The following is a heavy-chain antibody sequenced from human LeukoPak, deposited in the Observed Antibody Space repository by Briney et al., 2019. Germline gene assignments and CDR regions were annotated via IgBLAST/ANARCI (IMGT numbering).Heavy chain of an antibody. Sequence: GESLEISCKGSGYSFTSYWIGWVRQMPGKGLEWMGIIYPGDSDTRYGPSFQGQVTISADKSISTAYLQWSSLKASDTAMYYCARCGGWYVYYFDYWGQGTLVTVSS. CDR1: GYSFTSYW. J-gene: IGHJ4*02. V-gene: IGHV5-51*01. CDR3: ARCGGWYVYYFDY. CDR2: IYPGDSDT. D-gene: IGHD6-19*01.